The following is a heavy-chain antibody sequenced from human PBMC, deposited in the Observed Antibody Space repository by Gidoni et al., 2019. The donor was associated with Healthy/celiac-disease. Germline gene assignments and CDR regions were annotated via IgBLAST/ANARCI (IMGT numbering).Heavy chain of an antibody. J-gene: IGHJ2*01. Sequence: QVQLVESGGGVVQPGRSRRLSCAASGFPFSSYGMHWVRQAPGKGLEWVAVIWYDGSNKYYADSVKGRFTISRDNSKNPLYLQMNSLRAEDTAVYYCARDGSIAARPDSWYFDLWGRGTLVTVSS. V-gene: IGHV3-33*01. D-gene: IGHD6-6*01. CDR2: IWYDGSNK. CDR3: ARDGSIAARPDSWYFDL. CDR1: GFPFSSYG.